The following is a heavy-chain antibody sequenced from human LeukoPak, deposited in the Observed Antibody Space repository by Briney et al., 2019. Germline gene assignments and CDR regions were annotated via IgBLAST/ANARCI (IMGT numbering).Heavy chain of an antibody. V-gene: IGHV3-9*01. CDR3: AKVAVAGNFDY. J-gene: IGHJ4*02. CDR2: ISWNSGSI. Sequence: GRSLRLSCAASGFTFDDYAMHWVRQAPGKGLEWVSGISWNSGSIGYADSVKGRFTISRDNAKNSLYLQMNSLRAEDTALYYCAKVAVAGNFDYWGQGNLVTVSS. D-gene: IGHD6-19*01. CDR1: GFTFDDYA.